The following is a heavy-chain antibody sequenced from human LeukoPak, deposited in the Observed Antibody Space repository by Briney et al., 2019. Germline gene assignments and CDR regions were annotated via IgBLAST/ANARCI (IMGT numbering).Heavy chain of an antibody. CDR1: GFTFSSYA. CDR2: ISGSGGST. J-gene: IGHJ4*02. V-gene: IGHV3-23*01. Sequence: GGSLRLSCAASGFTFSSYAMSWVGQAPGKGLEWVSAISGSGGSTYYADSVKGRFTISRDNSKNTLYLQMNSLRAEDTAVYYCAKDYDFWSGRLHYFDYWGQGTLVTVSS. D-gene: IGHD3-3*01. CDR3: AKDYDFWSGRLHYFDY.